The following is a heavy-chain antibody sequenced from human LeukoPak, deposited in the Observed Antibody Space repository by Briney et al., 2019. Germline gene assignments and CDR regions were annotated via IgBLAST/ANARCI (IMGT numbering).Heavy chain of an antibody. CDR3: ARANPHCSGGSCFRPLDY. D-gene: IGHD2-15*01. J-gene: IGHJ4*02. Sequence: GGSLRLSCAASGFTFSGYYMSWIRQAPGKGLEGVSYISSSGSTIYYADSVKGRFTISRDNAKNSLYLQMNSLRAEDTAVYYCARANPHCSGGSCFRPLDYWGQGTLVTVSS. V-gene: IGHV3-11*01. CDR2: ISSSGSTI. CDR1: GFTFSGYY.